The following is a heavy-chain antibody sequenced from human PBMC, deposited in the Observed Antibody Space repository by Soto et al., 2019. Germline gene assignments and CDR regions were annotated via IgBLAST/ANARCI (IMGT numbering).Heavy chain of an antibody. Sequence: GGSLRLSCAASGFTFSSYGMHWVRQAPGKGLEWVAVIWYDGSNKYYADSVKGRFTISRDNSKNTLYLQMNSLRVEDTAVYYCARGTSYYYDSSGRAFDIWGQGTMVTVSS. V-gene: IGHV3-33*01. D-gene: IGHD3-22*01. J-gene: IGHJ3*02. CDR2: IWYDGSNK. CDR3: ARGTSYYYDSSGRAFDI. CDR1: GFTFSSYG.